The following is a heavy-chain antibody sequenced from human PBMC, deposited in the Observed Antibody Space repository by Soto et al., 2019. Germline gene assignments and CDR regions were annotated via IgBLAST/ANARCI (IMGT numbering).Heavy chain of an antibody. V-gene: IGHV3-21*01. CDR3: ARGSDDFWSGYYKNPSIKTFDY. CDR1: GFTFSSYS. CDR2: ISSSSSYI. Sequence: GGSLRLSCAASGFTFSSYSMNWVRQAPGKGLEWVSSISSSSSYIYYADSVKGRFTISRDNAKNSLYLQMNSLRAEDTAVYYCARGSDDFWSGYYKNPSIKTFDYWGQGTLVTVSS. J-gene: IGHJ4*02. D-gene: IGHD3-3*01.